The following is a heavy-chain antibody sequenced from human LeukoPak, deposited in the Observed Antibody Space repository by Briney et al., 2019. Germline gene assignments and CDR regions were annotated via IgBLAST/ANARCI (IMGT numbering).Heavy chain of an antibody. V-gene: IGHV4-59*01. CDR1: GGSISSYY. J-gene: IGHJ5*02. CDR3: ARAVVQLSGFDP. Sequence: SETLSLTCTVSGGSISSYYWSWIRQPPGKGLEWIGYIYYSGSTNYNPSLKSRVTISVDTSKNQFSLKLSSVTAADTAVYYCARAVVQLSGFDPWGQGTLVTVSS. CDR2: IYYSGST. D-gene: IGHD1-1*01.